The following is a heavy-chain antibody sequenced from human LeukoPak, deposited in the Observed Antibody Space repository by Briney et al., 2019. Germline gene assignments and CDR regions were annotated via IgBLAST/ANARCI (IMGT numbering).Heavy chain of an antibody. D-gene: IGHD6-19*01. V-gene: IGHV1-2*02. CDR2: INHKRGGT. CDR3: APAGQWPNEELGY. Sequence: ASEKVSCKASVYTFTSYYMHWVRQPPPEGLAWMGWINHKRGGTNYAQKYQGRVTMNRATSIRTAYMERSRLRSDDTAVYYCAPAGQWPNEELGYWGERTLVSVSP. CDR1: VYTFTSYY. J-gene: IGHJ4*02.